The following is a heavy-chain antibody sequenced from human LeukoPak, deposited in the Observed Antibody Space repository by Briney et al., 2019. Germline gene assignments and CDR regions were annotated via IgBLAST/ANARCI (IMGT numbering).Heavy chain of an antibody. CDR3: ARERGSSGYILDY. J-gene: IGHJ4*02. Sequence: SVKVSCKASGGTFSSYAISWVRQAPGQGLEWMGGIIPIFGTANYAQKFQGRVTITTDESTSTAYMELSSLRSEDTAVYYCARERGSSGYILDYWGQGTLVTVSS. CDR1: GGTFSSYA. D-gene: IGHD3-22*01. CDR2: IIPIFGTA. V-gene: IGHV1-69*05.